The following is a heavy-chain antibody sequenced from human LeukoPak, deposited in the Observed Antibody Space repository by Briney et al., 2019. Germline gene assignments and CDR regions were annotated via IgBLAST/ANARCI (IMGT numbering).Heavy chain of an antibody. D-gene: IGHD3-22*01. CDR3: ARDDSPYYYDSSGYYSKGDLDY. CDR2: VSYDGTRK. CDR1: GFIFSTFG. J-gene: IGHJ4*02. V-gene: IGHV3-30*03. Sequence: GGSLRLSCVASGFIFSTFGMHWVRQAPGKGLEWVAVVSYDGTRKYYADSVKGRFTISRDNSKNTLHLQMNSLRGEDTAVYYCARDDSPYYYDSSGYYSKGDLDYWGQGTLVTVSS.